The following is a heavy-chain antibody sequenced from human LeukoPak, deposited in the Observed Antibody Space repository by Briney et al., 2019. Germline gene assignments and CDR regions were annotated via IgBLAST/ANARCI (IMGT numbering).Heavy chain of an antibody. CDR2: IRQDGSEK. CDR3: AREGSPDIVVVVAASFDY. V-gene: IGHV3-7*05. D-gene: IGHD2-15*01. J-gene: IGHJ4*02. Sequence: GGSLRLSCAASGFTFSSYWMSWVRQASGKGLEWVANIRQDGSEKYYVDSVKGRFTISRDNAKNSLYLQMNSQRAEDTAVYYCAREGSPDIVVVVAASFDYWGQGTLVTVSS. CDR1: GFTFSSYW.